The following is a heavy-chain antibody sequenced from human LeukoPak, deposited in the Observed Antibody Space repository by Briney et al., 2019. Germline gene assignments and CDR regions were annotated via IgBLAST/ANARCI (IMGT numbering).Heavy chain of an antibody. CDR2: IYYSGST. J-gene: IGHJ4*02. D-gene: IGHD6-6*01. Sequence: SETLSLTCTVSGGSISSYYWGWIRQPPGKGLEWIGSIYYSGSTYYNPSLKGRVTISVDTSKNQFSLKLSSVTAADTAVYYCARQGYSSSSGFDYWGQGTLVTVSS. CDR3: ARQGYSSSSGFDY. CDR1: GGSISSYY. V-gene: IGHV4-39*01.